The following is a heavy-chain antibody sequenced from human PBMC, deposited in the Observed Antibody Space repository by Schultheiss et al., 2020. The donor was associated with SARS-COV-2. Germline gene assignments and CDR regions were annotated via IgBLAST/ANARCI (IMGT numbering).Heavy chain of an antibody. CDR3: ATHTRHYGMDV. CDR2: IYPGDSYT. CDR1: GYSFTSYW. J-gene: IGHJ6*02. D-gene: IGHD2-15*01. V-gene: IGHV5-51*01. Sequence: GESLRISCKGSGYSFTSYWISWVRQMPGKGLEWMGIIYPGDSYTRYSPSFQGQVTISADKSISTAYLQWSSLKASDTAMYYCATHTRHYGMDVWGQGTTVTVSS.